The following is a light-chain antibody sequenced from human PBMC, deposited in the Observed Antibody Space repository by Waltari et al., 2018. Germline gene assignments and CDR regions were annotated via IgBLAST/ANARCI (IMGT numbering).Light chain of an antibody. V-gene: IGKV1-39*01. Sequence: IQMTQSPSSLSASVGDTVTVNCRASQTIDTSLNWFQQRPGKAPKLLIYGASSLQGGGPSRFRGRASGTDFTLTITSLRPEDFATYYCQQSYSAPFTFGPGTKVD. J-gene: IGKJ3*01. CDR1: QTIDTS. CDR3: QQSYSAPFT. CDR2: GAS.